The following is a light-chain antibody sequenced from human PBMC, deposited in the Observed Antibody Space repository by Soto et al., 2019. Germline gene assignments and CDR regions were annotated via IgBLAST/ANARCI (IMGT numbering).Light chain of an antibody. J-gene: IGKJ3*01. CDR3: QQSYSNPFT. CDR2: AAS. Sequence: DIQMTQSPSSLSASVGDRVTVTCRSSQSIGGYLNWYQQKPGKAPKLLMHAASTLQSGVPSRFSGSGSGTDYTLTISSLQPEDFATCCCQQSYSNPFTFGPGTQVEIK. V-gene: IGKV1-39*01. CDR1: QSIGGY.